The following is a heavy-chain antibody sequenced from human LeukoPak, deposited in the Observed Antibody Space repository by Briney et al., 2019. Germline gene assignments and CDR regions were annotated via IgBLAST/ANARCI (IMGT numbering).Heavy chain of an antibody. CDR3: ARGGGYYDSSDWFDP. V-gene: IGHV3-74*01. Sequence: GGSLRLFCAASGFTFSSYWMHWVRQAPGKGLVWVSRINSDGSSTSYADSVKGRFTISRDNSKNTLYLQMNSLRAEDTAVYYCARGGGYYDSSDWFDPWGQGTLVTVSS. D-gene: IGHD3-22*01. CDR1: GFTFSSYW. J-gene: IGHJ5*02. CDR2: INSDGSST.